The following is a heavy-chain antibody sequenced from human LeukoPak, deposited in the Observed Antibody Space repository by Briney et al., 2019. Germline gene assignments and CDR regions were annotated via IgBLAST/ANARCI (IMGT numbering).Heavy chain of an antibody. J-gene: IGHJ3*02. CDR2: ISSSSSYI. CDR1: GFTFSSYS. V-gene: IGHV3-21*01. Sequence: GGSLRLSCAASGFTFSSYSMNWVRQAPGKGLEWVSSISSSSSYIYYADSVKGRFTISRDNAKNSLYLQINSLRAEDTAVYYCAAGGITIFGVVLDAFDIRGQGTMVTVSS. D-gene: IGHD3-3*01. CDR3: AAGGITIFGVVLDAFDI.